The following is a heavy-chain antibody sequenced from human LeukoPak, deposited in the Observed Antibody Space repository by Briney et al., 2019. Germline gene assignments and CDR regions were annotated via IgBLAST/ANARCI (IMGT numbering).Heavy chain of an antibody. Sequence: GESLKISCKGSGYSFTSYRIGWVRQMPGKGLEWMGIIYPGDSDTRYSPSFQGQVTISADKSISTAYLQWSSLKASDTAMYYCARPNDFWSGYYHYWGQGTLVTVSS. J-gene: IGHJ4*02. CDR3: ARPNDFWSGYYHY. D-gene: IGHD3-3*01. CDR2: IYPGDSDT. V-gene: IGHV5-51*01. CDR1: GYSFTSYR.